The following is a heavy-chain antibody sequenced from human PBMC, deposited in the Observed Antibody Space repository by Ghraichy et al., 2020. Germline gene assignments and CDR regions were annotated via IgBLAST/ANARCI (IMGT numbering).Heavy chain of an antibody. Sequence: GGSLRLSCAASGYTFINYALSWVRQTPGKGLEWVSTITVSGGDTYYTDSVKGRFTISRDNSQNMLYLQMNSLRVEDTALYYCTRAESATARHYRYRGWDVWGQGTTVTVSS. J-gene: IGHJ6*02. CDR3: TRAESATARHYRYRGWDV. CDR1: GYTFINYA. CDR2: ITVSGGDT. V-gene: IGHV3-23*01. D-gene: IGHD1-14*01.